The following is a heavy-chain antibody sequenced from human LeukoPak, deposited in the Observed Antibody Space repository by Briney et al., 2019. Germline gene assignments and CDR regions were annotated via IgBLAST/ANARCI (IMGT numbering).Heavy chain of an antibody. CDR1: GGSITNYY. V-gene: IGHV4-59*01. CDR3: ARGFAYGDTGSFDY. J-gene: IGHJ4*02. Sequence: SETLSLTCTVSGGSITNYYWSWIRQPPGKGLEWIGYIYYSGSTTYNPSLKSRVTISVDTSKNQFSLKLTSVTAADTAGYYCARGFAYGDTGSFDYWGQGTLVTASS. CDR2: IYYSGST. D-gene: IGHD4-17*01.